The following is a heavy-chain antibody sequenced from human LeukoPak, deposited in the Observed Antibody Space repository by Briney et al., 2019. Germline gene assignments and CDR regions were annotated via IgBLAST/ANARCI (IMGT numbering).Heavy chain of an antibody. CDR2: ISSSSSYT. V-gene: IGHV3-11*05. Sequence: GGSLRLSCAASGFTFSDYYMSWIRQAPGKGLEWVSYISSSSSYTNYADSVKGRFTISRDNAKNSLYLQMSSLRAEDTAVYYCARGPTTVDYWGQGTLVTVSS. D-gene: IGHD1-26*01. J-gene: IGHJ4*02. CDR3: ARGPTTVDY. CDR1: GFTFSDYY.